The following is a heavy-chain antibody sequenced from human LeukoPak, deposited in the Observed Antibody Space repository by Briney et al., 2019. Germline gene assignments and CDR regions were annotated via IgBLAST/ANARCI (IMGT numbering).Heavy chain of an antibody. CDR2: IKPDGSES. Sequence: GGSLRLSCAASEFILSNWCMTWVRQAPGQGLEWVASIKPDGSESYYVDSVKGRFTVSRDNARSSLYLQMNSLRAEDTAVYYCARGHYGMDVWGQGTTVTVSS. J-gene: IGHJ6*02. CDR1: EFILSNWC. CDR3: ARGHYGMDV. V-gene: IGHV3-7*01.